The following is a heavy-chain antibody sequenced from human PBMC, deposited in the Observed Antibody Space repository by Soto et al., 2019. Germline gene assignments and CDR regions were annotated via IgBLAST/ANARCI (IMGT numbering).Heavy chain of an antibody. V-gene: IGHV3-23*01. CDR1: GFTFSSYA. Sequence: PGGSLRLSCAASGFTFSSYAMSWVRQAPGKGLEWVSAISGSGGSTYYADSVKGRFTISRDNSKNTLYLQMNSLRAEDTAVYYCAKPPEAYCSSTSCYTQDYYYYYMDVWGKGTTVTVSS. J-gene: IGHJ6*03. CDR2: ISGSGGST. D-gene: IGHD2-2*02. CDR3: AKPPEAYCSSTSCYTQDYYYYYMDV.